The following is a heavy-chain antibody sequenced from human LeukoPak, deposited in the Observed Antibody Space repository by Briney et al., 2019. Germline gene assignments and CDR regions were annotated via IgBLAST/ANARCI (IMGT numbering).Heavy chain of an antibody. D-gene: IGHD3-22*01. CDR2: IIPIFGTA. V-gene: IGHV1-69*01. J-gene: IGHJ3*02. CDR3: ARAYYDSSGYYYDWLGSFDI. Sequence: GASVKVSCKASGGTFSSYAISWVRQAPGQGLGWMGGIIPIFGTANYAQKFQGRVTITADESTSTAYMELSSLRSEDTAVYYCARAYYDSSGYYYDWLGSFDIWGQGTMVTVSS. CDR1: GGTFSSYA.